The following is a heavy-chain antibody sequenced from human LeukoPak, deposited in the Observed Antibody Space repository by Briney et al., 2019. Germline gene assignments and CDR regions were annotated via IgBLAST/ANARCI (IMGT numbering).Heavy chain of an antibody. J-gene: IGHJ6*03. CDR1: RYTLTELS. CDR2: FDPEDGET. D-gene: IGHD2-2*01. V-gene: IGHV1-24*01. Sequence: ASVKVSCKVSRYTLTELSMHWVRQAPGKGLEWMGGFDPEDGETIYAQKFQGRVTMTEDTSTDTAYMELSSLRSEDTAVYYCATGSTDVVVPAARSYYYYYMDVWGKGTTVTVTS. CDR3: ATGSTDVVVPAARSYYYYYMDV.